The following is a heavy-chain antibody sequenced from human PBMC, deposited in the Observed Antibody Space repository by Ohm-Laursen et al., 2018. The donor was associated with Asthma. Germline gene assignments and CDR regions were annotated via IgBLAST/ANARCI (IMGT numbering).Heavy chain of an antibody. D-gene: IGHD4-23*01. CDR1: GDPISSGNNY. J-gene: IGHJ6*02. Sequence: SQTLSLTCTVSGDPISSGNNYWSWIRQHPGKGLEWIGYVYYSGLTYYNPSLKSRVTISVDTSKNQFSLKLSSVTAADTAVYYCARDYRVIYGGNSHYYYGMDVWGQGTTVTVSS. CDR3: ARDYRVIYGGNSHYYYGMDV. V-gene: IGHV4-30-4*01. CDR2: VYYSGLT.